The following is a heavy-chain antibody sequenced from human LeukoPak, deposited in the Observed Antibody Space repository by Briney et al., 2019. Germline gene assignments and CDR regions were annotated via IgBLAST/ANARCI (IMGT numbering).Heavy chain of an antibody. Sequence: GRSLRLSCAASGFTFSDYPMHWVRQAPARGLEWVSFISYDGTNKYYADSVKGRFIISRDNSKNTLYLQVNSLRPEDTAVYYCARGNDFGDHALDDYWGQGTLVTVST. J-gene: IGHJ4*02. CDR1: GFTFSDYP. V-gene: IGHV3-30-3*01. CDR3: ARGNDFGDHALDDY. CDR2: ISYDGTNK. D-gene: IGHD4-17*01.